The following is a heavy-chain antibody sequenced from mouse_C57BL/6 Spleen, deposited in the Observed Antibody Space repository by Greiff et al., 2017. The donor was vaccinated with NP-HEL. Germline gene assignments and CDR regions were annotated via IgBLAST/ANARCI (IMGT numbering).Heavy chain of an antibody. J-gene: IGHJ2*01. V-gene: IGHV1-42*01. CDR2: INPSTGGT. Sequence: VQLQQSGPELVKPGASVKISCKASGYSFTGYYMNWVKQSPEKSLEWIGEINPSTGGTTYNQKFKAKATLTVDKSSSTAYMQLKSLTSEDSAVYYCARLATGTGFDYWGQGTTLTVSS. CDR3: ARLATGTGFDY. CDR1: GYSFTGYY. D-gene: IGHD4-1*01.